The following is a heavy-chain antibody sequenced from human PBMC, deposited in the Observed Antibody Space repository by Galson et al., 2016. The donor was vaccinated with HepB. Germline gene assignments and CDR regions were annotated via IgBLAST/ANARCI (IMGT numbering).Heavy chain of an antibody. CDR3: ANHRG. CDR2: INQGGGEK. CDR1: GFTFTSHW. J-gene: IGHJ4*02. Sequence: SLRLSCAASGFTFTSHWMHWVRQAPGRGLEWVANINQGGGEKYYVDSVKGRFTISRDNFKNSLYLQMNSLRAEETAVYYCANHRGWGQGTLVTVSS. V-gene: IGHV3-7*03. D-gene: IGHD1-14*01.